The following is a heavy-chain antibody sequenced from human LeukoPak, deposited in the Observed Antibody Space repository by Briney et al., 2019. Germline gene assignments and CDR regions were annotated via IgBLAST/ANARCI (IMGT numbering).Heavy chain of an antibody. CDR3: ARPRSVTGSSTPARGGGGYSYGNYFDY. J-gene: IGHJ4*02. CDR2: IYPGDSDT. V-gene: IGHV5-51*01. CDR1: GYSFTSYW. D-gene: IGHD2-2*01. Sequence: GESLKISCKGSGYSFTSYWIGWVRQMPGKGLEWMGIIYPGDSDTRYSPSFQGQVTISADKSISTAYPQWSSLKASDTAMYYCARPRSVTGSSTPARGGGGYSYGNYFDYWGQGTLVTVSS.